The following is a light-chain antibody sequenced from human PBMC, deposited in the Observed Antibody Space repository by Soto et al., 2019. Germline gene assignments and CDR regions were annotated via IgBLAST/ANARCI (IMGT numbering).Light chain of an antibody. CDR3: MSFTSSNTYV. CDR1: RSSVGAYNF. J-gene: IGLJ1*01. V-gene: IGLV2-14*03. Sequence: SALTQPASLSWSPWQAITLSCTGTRSSVGAYNFVSWYQHYPDKAPKVVIYDVANRPSGVSYRFSASKSGNTASLTISGLQAEDEADYYCMSFTSSNTYVFGTGTKVTVL. CDR2: DVA.